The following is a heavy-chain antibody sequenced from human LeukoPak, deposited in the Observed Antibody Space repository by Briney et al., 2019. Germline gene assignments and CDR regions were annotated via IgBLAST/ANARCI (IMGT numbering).Heavy chain of an antibody. J-gene: IGHJ4*02. CDR1: GFTFSSYA. CDR2: VSGSGGST. D-gene: IGHD5-18*01. Sequence: QPGGSLRLSCAASGFTFSSYAMSWVRQAPGKGLEWVSAVSGSGGSTYYADSVKGRFAISRDTSRNTLYLQMNSLRAEDTAVYYCAKNPDAARGYSFFDYWGQGTLVTVSS. V-gene: IGHV3-23*01. CDR3: AKNPDAARGYSFFDY.